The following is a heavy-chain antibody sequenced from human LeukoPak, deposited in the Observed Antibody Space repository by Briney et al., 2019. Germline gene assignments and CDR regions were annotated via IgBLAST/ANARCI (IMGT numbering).Heavy chain of an antibody. V-gene: IGHV4-4*07. CDR1: GGSISSYY. D-gene: IGHD3-22*01. J-gene: IGHJ5*02. Sequence: SETLSLTCTVSGGSISSYYWSWIRQPAGKGLELIGRIYTSGSTNYNPSLKSRVTIAVDTSKNQFSLKLSSVTAADTAVYYCARGLRYYDSSGYRTGYWFDPWGQGALVTVSS. CDR2: IYTSGST. CDR3: ARGLRYYDSSGYRTGYWFDP.